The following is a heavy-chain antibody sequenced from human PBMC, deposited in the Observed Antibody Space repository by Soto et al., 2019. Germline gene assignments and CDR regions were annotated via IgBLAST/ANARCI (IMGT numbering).Heavy chain of an antibody. CDR1: GFTFSHEY. D-gene: IGHD3-9*01. Sequence: PGVSPGLSFAASGFTFSHEYMDWVRQAPGKGLEWVGRTRNKANSYTTEYAASVKGRFTISRDDSKNPLYLQMNSLKTEDTAVYYCSSEDIVTGYYVFYYWGQGAVVTVSS. V-gene: IGHV3-72*01. J-gene: IGHJ4*02. CDR2: TRNKANSYTT. CDR3: SSEDIVTGYYVFYY.